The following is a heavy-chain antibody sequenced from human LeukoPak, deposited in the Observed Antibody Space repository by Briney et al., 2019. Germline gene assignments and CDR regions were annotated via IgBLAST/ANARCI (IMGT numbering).Heavy chain of an antibody. J-gene: IGHJ4*02. CDR3: GRDLGGRSGY. V-gene: IGHV3-74*01. CDR1: GFTFRTYW. Sequence: GGSLRLSCAASGFTFRTYWMHWVRQVPGEGLVWVSRINEDGSITNYADSVKGRFSISRDNAKNTLYLQMSSLRAEDTAVYYCGRDLGGRSGYWGQGTLVTVSS. D-gene: IGHD1-26*01. CDR2: INEDGSIT.